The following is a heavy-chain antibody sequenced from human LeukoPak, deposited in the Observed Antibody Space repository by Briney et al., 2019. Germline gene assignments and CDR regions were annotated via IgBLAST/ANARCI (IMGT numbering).Heavy chain of an antibody. CDR1: GFSFSGSA. CDR3: ARLGGSPPYFDY. Sequence: GVSLRLSCAASGFSFSGSAIHWVRQASGKGLEWVGHIRRKGNDYATAYTASVKGRFTISRDDSKNTAFLQMDSLKTEDTAVYFCARLGGSPPYFDYWGQGTLVTVSS. CDR2: IRRKGNDYAT. V-gene: IGHV3-73*01. D-gene: IGHD3-16*01. J-gene: IGHJ4*02.